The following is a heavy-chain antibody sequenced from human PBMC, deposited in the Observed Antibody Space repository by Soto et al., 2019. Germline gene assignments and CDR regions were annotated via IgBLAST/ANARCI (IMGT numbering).Heavy chain of an antibody. Sequence: GGSLRLSCAASGFTFSSYEMNWVRQAPGKGLEWVSYISSSGSTIYYADSVKGRFTISRDNAKNSLYLQMNSLRAEDTAVYYCARDHEEQLESWFDPWGQGTLVTVSS. V-gene: IGHV3-48*03. CDR3: ARDHEEQLESWFDP. D-gene: IGHD6-13*01. CDR1: GFTFSSYE. CDR2: ISSSGSTI. J-gene: IGHJ5*02.